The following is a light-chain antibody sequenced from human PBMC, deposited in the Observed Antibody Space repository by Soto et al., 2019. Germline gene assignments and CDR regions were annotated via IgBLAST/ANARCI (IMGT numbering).Light chain of an antibody. CDR3: QQYENSPIT. V-gene: IGKV3-20*01. J-gene: IGKJ5*01. CDR2: GAS. Sequence: ETVLTQSPGTLSLSPGETATLSCRASESIRSNSLAWYQQKPGQPPRLLIYGASNRATDIPDRFSGSGSGTDFTLTITRLESEDLAVYDCQQYENSPITFGQGTRLDIK. CDR1: ESIRSNS.